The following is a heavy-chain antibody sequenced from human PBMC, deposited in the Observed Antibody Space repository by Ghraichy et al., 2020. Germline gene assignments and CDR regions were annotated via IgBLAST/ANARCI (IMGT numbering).Heavy chain of an antibody. CDR1: GGSISSYY. V-gene: IGHV4-59*08. D-gene: IGHD7-27*01. CDR3: ARHSLPELTGDDY. J-gene: IGHJ4*02. CDR2: IYYSGST. Sequence: SETLSLTCTVSGGSISSYYWSWIRQPPGKGLEWIGYIYYSGSTNYNPSLKSRVTISVDTSKNQFSLKLSSVTAADTAVYYCARHSLPELTGDDYWGQGTLVTVSS.